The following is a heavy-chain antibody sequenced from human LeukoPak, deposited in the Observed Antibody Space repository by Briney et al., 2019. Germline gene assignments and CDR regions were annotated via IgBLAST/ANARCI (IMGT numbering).Heavy chain of an antibody. CDR2: IYYSGST. J-gene: IGHJ6*04. Sequence: SETLSLTCTVSGGSISSYYWSWIRQPLGKGLEWIGYIYYSGSTNYNPSLKSRVTISVDTSKNQFSLKLSSVTAADTAVYYCARNDFWSGYRMDVWGKGTTVTVSS. CDR1: GGSISSYY. D-gene: IGHD3-3*01. V-gene: IGHV4-59*01. CDR3: ARNDFWSGYRMDV.